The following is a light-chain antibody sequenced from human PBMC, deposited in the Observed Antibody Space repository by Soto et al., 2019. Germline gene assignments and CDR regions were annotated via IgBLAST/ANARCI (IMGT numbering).Light chain of an antibody. J-gene: IGKJ2*01. CDR2: QAS. V-gene: IGKV1-5*03. Sequence: DIQMTQSPSTLSSSVGDRVTITCRASHSISVWLAWYQQKPGKAPKLLIYQASTLESGVPSRFSGRGSGTDFTLTIISLQPDDFATYYCQQYYTYPYTFGQGTKLEIK. CDR1: HSISVW. CDR3: QQYYTYPYT.